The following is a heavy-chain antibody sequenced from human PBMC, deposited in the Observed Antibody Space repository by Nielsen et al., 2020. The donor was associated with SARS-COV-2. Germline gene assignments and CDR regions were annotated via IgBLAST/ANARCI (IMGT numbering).Heavy chain of an antibody. CDR3: ARDYYGDYLDAFDI. CDR2: IYYSGST. D-gene: IGHD4-17*01. CDR1: GGSISSGGYY. Sequence: SETLSLTCTVSGGSISSGGYYWSWIRQHPGKGLEWIGYIYYSGSTYYNPSLKSRVTISVDTSRTQFSLKLSSVTAADTAVYYCARDYYGDYLDAFDICGQGTLVTVSS. V-gene: IGHV4-31*03. J-gene: IGHJ3*02.